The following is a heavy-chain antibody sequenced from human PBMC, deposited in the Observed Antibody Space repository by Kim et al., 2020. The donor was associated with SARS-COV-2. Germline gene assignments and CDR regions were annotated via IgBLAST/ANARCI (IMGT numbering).Heavy chain of an antibody. CDR1: GGTFSSYA. Sequence: SVKVSCKASGGTFSSYAISWVRQAPGQGLEWMGGIIPIFGTANYAQKFQGRVTITADESTSTAYMELSSLRSEDTAVYYCARWQQRNYYFDYWGQGTLVTVSS. V-gene: IGHV1-69*13. CDR3: ARWQQRNYYFDY. D-gene: IGHD6-13*01. J-gene: IGHJ4*02. CDR2: IIPIFGTA.